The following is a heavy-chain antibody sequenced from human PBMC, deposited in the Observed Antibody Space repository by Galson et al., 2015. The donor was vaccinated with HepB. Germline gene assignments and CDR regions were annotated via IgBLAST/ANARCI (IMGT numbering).Heavy chain of an antibody. CDR1: GYRFTSYW. J-gene: IGHJ2*01. CDR2: IAPTXXXT. V-gene: IGHV5-10-1*01. CDR3: ARHREQWLIQDWYFDL. D-gene: IGHD6-19*01. Sequence: SGAEVKKPGESXRISCKGSGYRFTSYWINWVRQMPGKGLXXMGTIAPTXXXTKXXPSFXXHVTISVDKSISTAYLQWSSLKAPDTAMYYCARHREQWLIQDWYFDLWGRGXLVTVSS.